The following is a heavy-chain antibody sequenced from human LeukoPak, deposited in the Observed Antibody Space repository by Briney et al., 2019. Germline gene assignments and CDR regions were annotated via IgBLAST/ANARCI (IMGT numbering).Heavy chain of an antibody. CDR1: GFTFDDYG. J-gene: IGHJ4*02. V-gene: IGHV3-20*04. CDR3: ARDLLGYSYDAYYFDF. Sequence: PGGSLRLSCAASGFTFDDYGMSWVRQAPGKGLEWVSGINWNGGSTGYADSVKGRFTISRDNAKNSLYLQMNSLRAEDTAVYYCARDLLGYSYDAYYFDFWGQGTLVTVSS. D-gene: IGHD5-18*01. CDR2: INWNGGST.